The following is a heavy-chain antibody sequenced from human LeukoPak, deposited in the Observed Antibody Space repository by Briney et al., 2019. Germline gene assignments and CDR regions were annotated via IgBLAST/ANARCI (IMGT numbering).Heavy chain of an antibody. CDR1: GGSISGYY. J-gene: IGHJ4*02. V-gene: IGHV4-59*01. CDR2: IYYSGST. CDR3: ARLPTYDRSGYYTFDS. Sequence: PSETLSLTCTVSGGSISGYYWSWIRQPPRKGLEWIGYIYYSGSTKYNPSLKSRVTISVDTSKNQFSLKLSSVTAADTAVYYCARLPTYDRSGYYTFDSWVQGTLVTVSS. D-gene: IGHD3-22*01.